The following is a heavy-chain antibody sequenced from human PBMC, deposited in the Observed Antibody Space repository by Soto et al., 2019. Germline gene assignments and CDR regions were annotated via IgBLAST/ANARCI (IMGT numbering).Heavy chain of an antibody. CDR1: GFTFSNAW. J-gene: IGHJ4*02. Sequence: EVQLVESGGGLVKPGGSLRLSCAASGFTFSNAWMNWVRQAPGKGLEWVGRIKSKTDVGTTDYAAPVKGRFTISRDVSKNTLYLQMNSLKTEDTAVYYCTTWMAGDFDYWGQGTLVTVSS. CDR3: TTWMAGDFDY. V-gene: IGHV3-15*07. CDR2: IKSKTDVGTT. D-gene: IGHD6-19*01.